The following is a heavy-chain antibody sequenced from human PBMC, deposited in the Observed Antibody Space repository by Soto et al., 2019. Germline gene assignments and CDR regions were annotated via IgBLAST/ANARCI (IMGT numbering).Heavy chain of an antibody. D-gene: IGHD4-4*01. CDR2: ISSNGGST. Sequence: GGSLRLSCAASGFTFSSYAMHWVRQAPGKGLEYVSAISSNGGSTYYANSVKGRFTISRDNSKNKLYLQMGSLRAEDMAVYYCARAVTTVTFNDYYYMDVWGKGTTVTVSS. CDR1: GFTFSSYA. J-gene: IGHJ6*03. CDR3: ARAVTTVTFNDYYYMDV. V-gene: IGHV3-64*01.